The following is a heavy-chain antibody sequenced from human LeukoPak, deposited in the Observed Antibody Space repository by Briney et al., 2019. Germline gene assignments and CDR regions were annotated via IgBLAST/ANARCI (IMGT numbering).Heavy chain of an antibody. J-gene: IGHJ5*02. CDR1: GFTLSSFR. CDR3: ARAQWLLNWFDP. CDR2: IYYSGST. Sequence: GSLRLSCAASGFTLSSFRMSWVRQAPGKGLEWIGYIYYSGSTNYNPSLKSRVTISVDTSKNQFSLKLSSVTAADTAVYYCARAQWLLNWFDPWGQGTLVTVSS. V-gene: IGHV4-59*01. D-gene: IGHD6-19*01.